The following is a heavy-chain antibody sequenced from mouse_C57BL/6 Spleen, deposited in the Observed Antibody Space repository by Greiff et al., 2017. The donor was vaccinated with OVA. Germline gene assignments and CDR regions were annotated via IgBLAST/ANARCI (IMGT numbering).Heavy chain of an antibody. D-gene: IGHD1-1*01. CDR3: ARDTVAPYWYFDV. V-gene: IGHV1-80*01. CDR2: IYPGDGDT. Sequence: VQLMESGAELVKPGASVKISCKASGYAFSSYWMNWVKQRPGKGLEWIGQIYPGDGDTNYNGKFKGKATLTADTSSSTAYMQLSSLTSEDSAVYFCARDTVAPYWYFDVWGTGTTVTVSS. J-gene: IGHJ1*03. CDR1: GYAFSSYW.